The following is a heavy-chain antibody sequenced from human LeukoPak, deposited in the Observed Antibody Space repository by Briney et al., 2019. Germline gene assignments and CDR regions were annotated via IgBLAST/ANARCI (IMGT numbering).Heavy chain of an antibody. CDR2: IYPGDSDT. D-gene: IGHD5-24*01. Sequence: GESLKISCKGSGYRFTSFWIGWVRQMPEKGLEWMGIIYPGDSDTRYSPSFQGQVTISADKSISTAYLQWSSLKASDTAMYYCARLGSRHGYNWGGLWGQGTLVSVSS. CDR3: ARLGSRHGYNWGGL. V-gene: IGHV5-51*01. CDR1: GYRFTSFW. J-gene: IGHJ4*02.